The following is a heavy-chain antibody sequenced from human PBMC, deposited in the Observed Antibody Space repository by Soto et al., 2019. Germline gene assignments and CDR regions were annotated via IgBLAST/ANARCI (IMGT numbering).Heavy chain of an antibody. V-gene: IGHV3-30-3*01. CDR1: GFTFSSYA. Sequence: LRLSCAASGFTFSSYAMHWVRQAPGKGLEWVAVISYDGSNKYYADSVKGRFTISRDNSKNTLYLQMNSLRAEDTAVYYCARDEFDYWGQGTLVTVSS. CDR2: ISYDGSNK. J-gene: IGHJ4*02. CDR3: ARDEFDY.